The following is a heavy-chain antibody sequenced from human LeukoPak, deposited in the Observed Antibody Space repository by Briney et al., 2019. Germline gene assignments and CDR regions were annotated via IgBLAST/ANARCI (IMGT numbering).Heavy chain of an antibody. Sequence: GSLRLSCAASGFTFSSYAMSWVRQAPGKGLECISGFSGSGGSTYYADSVKGRFTISRDNSKNTLYLQMNSLRAEDTAVYYCAKGGYCSGGSCYAVGPTDLYFDYWGQGTLVTVSS. D-gene: IGHD2-15*01. V-gene: IGHV3-23*01. J-gene: IGHJ4*02. CDR3: AKGGYCSGGSCYAVGPTDLYFDY. CDR2: FSGSGGST. CDR1: GFTFSSYA.